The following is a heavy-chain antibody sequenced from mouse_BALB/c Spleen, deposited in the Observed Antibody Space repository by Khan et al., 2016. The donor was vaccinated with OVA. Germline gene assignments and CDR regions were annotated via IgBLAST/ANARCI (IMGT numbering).Heavy chain of an antibody. Sequence: QVRLQQSGPELVRPGVSVKISCKGSGYTFTDYAMHWVKQSHAKSLEWIGLISTYSGNTNYNQKFKGKATMTVDKSSSTAYMELARLTSEDSAIAYFARPAYDGYYDYWGQGTTLTVSS. CDR1: GYTFTDYA. V-gene: IGHV1S137*01. CDR3: ARPAYDGYYDY. J-gene: IGHJ2*01. CDR2: ISTYSGNT. D-gene: IGHD2-3*01.